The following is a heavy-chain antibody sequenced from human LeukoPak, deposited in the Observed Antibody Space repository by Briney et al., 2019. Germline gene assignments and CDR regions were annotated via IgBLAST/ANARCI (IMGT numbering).Heavy chain of an antibody. CDR2: IYHSGST. CDR1: GYSISSGYY. CDR3: ARYDVWGSYRAFDY. D-gene: IGHD3-16*02. J-gene: IGHJ4*02. Sequence: PSETLSLTCTVSGYSISSGYYWGWIRQPPGKGLEWIGSIYHSGSTYYNPSLKSRVTISVDTSKNQFSLRLSSVTAADTAVYYCARYDVWGSYRAFDYWGQGTLVTVSS. V-gene: IGHV4-38-2*02.